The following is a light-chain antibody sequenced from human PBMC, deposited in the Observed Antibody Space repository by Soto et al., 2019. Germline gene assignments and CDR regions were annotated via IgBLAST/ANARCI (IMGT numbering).Light chain of an antibody. CDR1: SSNIGSNT. CDR2: SNN. Sequence: QSVLTQPPSASGTPEQRVTISCSGSSSNIGSNTVHWYQQLPGTAPKLLIYSNNQRPSGVPDRFSGSKSGTSASLAISGLQSEDEADYYCAAWEDSLNGVFGGGTKVTVL. CDR3: AAWEDSLNGV. V-gene: IGLV1-44*01. J-gene: IGLJ3*02.